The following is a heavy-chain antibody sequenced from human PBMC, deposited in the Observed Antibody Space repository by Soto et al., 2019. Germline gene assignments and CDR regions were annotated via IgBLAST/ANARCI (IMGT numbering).Heavy chain of an antibody. J-gene: IGHJ5*02. D-gene: IGHD1-26*01. V-gene: IGHV6-1*01. CDR1: GDSVSSKSAA. CDR2: TYYRSKWST. Sequence: HTLSLTCSISGDSVSSKSAAWNWMMQSPSRGLEWLGRTYYRSKWSTDYAISVKSRITINPDTSNNHFSLQLKSVTPEDTAVYYCTRALSGSYDHWGQGTLVTVSS. CDR3: TRALSGSYDH.